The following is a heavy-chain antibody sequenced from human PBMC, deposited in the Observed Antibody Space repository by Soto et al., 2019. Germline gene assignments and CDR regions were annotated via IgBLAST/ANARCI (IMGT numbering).Heavy chain of an antibody. CDR3: ARGYSGYDENWFDP. Sequence: SVKVSCKASGGTFSSYTISWVRQAPGQGLEWMGRIIPILGIANYAQKFQGRVTITADKSTSTAYMELSSLRSEDTAVYYCARGYSGYDENWFDPWGQRTLVTVSS. V-gene: IGHV1-69*02. J-gene: IGHJ5*02. CDR1: GGTFSSYT. D-gene: IGHD5-12*01. CDR2: IIPILGIA.